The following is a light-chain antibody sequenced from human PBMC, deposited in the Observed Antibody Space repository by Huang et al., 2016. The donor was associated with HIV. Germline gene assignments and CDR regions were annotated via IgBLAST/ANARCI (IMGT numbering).Light chain of an antibody. CDR3: QQYGSSPQT. CDR2: GAS. V-gene: IGKV3-20*01. CDR1: QSVSSSY. J-gene: IGKJ1*01. Sequence: EIVLTQSPGTLYLSPGERATLSCRASQSVSSSYLAWYQQKPGQAPRLLIYGASSRANGIPDRFSGSGSGTDFTLTISRLEPEDFAVYYCQQYGSSPQTFGQGTKVEIK.